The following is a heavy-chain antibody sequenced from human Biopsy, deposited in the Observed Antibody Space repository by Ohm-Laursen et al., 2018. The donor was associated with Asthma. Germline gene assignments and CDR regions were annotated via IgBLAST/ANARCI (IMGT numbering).Heavy chain of an antibody. CDR1: GGSLSGYY. D-gene: IGHD2-2*01. V-gene: IGHV4-59*12. Sequence: SETLSLTCTVSGGSLSGYYWSWIRQSPGKGLEWIGYISYSIEYSGSTNYNPSLKSRVTISVDTSKNQFSLTLTSVTAADTALYYCARDLAGHCTSASCYGFDSWGQGAQVTVSS. J-gene: IGHJ5*01. CDR3: ARDLAGHCTSASCYGFDS. CDR2: ISYSIEYSGST.